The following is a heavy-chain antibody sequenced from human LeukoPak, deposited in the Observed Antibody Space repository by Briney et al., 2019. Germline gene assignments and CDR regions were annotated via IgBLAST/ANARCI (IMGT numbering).Heavy chain of an antibody. J-gene: IGHJ5*02. CDR2: ISSSSSYI. V-gene: IGHV3-21*01. D-gene: IGHD4-11*01. CDR1: GFTFSSYA. Sequence: GGSLRLSCAASGFTFSSYAMSWVRQAPGKELEWVSSISSSSSYIYYADSVKGRFTISRDNAKNSLYLQMNSLRAEDTAVYYCARGLDYSNYPNWFDPWGQGTLVTVSS. CDR3: ARGLDYSNYPNWFDP.